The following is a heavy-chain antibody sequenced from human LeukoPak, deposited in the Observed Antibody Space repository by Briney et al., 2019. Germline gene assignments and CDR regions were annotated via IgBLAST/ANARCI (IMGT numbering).Heavy chain of an antibody. CDR1: GFTFSSYA. CDR2: ISGSGGST. J-gene: IGHJ4*02. CDR3: AKASGGKYYDSSGSDVLRPPIDY. V-gene: IGHV3-23*01. D-gene: IGHD3-22*01. Sequence: HPGGSLRLSCAASGFTFSSYAMSWVRQAPGKGLEWVSAISGSGGSTYYADSVKGRFTISRDNSKNTLYLQMNSLRAEDTAVDYCAKASGGKYYDSSGSDVLRPPIDYWGQGTLVTVSS.